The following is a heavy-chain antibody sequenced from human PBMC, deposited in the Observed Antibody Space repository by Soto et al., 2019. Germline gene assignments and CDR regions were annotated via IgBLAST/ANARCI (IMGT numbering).Heavy chain of an antibody. J-gene: IGHJ4*02. V-gene: IGHV4-39*01. CDR1: GGSITRNNHY. CDR3: TRLGSSGWYQGSYFDY. Sequence: QLQLQESGPGLVKPSETLSLTCIVSGGSITRNNHYWGWIRQSPGKGLEWIGSILYSGSTNYNPSLKIGVTLSVETSKNQFSLKISSVTAADTAVYYCTRLGSSGWYQGSYFDYWGQGTLVTVSA. D-gene: IGHD6-19*01. CDR2: ILYSGST.